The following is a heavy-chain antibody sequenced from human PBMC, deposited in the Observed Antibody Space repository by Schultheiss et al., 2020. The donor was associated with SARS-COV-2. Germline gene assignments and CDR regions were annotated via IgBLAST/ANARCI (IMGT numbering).Heavy chain of an antibody. CDR3: ARDLGYGDYEDY. Sequence: GESLKISCAASGFTFSSYAMTWVRQGPGKGLEWVANIHQDGSEKYYADSVKGRFTISRDNSKNTLYLQMNSLRAEDTAVYYCARDLGYGDYEDYWGQGTLVTVSS. J-gene: IGHJ4*02. CDR2: IHQDGSEK. D-gene: IGHD4-17*01. CDR1: GFTFSSYA. V-gene: IGHV3-7*01.